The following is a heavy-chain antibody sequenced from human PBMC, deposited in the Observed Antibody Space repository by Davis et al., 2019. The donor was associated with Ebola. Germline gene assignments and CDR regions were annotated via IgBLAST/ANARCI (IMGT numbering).Heavy chain of an antibody. Sequence: PGGSLRLSCEASGFTFSDYWMGWVRQTPGKGLEWVANIKQDGSENYYADSVKGRFTISRDDSKNTLYLQMNSLRAEDTAVYYCARDKGVTAPDFDNWGQGTLVTVSS. CDR3: ARDKGVTAPDFDN. J-gene: IGHJ4*02. CDR2: IKQDGSEN. D-gene: IGHD2-21*02. V-gene: IGHV3-7*01. CDR1: GFTFSDYW.